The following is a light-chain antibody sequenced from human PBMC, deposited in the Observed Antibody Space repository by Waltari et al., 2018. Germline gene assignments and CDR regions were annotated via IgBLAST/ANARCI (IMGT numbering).Light chain of an antibody. CDR1: SSDVGRYDL. CDR2: DVT. CDR3: SSYRSSTTPSPV. J-gene: IGLJ2*01. Sequence: QSALTQPASVSGSPGQSITISCTGTSSDVGRYDLVSWYQQHPGKAPKLMIYDVTKRPSGVSSRFSASKSGNTASLTISGLQSEDEADYFCSSYRSSTTPSPVFGGGTKLTVL. V-gene: IGLV2-14*02.